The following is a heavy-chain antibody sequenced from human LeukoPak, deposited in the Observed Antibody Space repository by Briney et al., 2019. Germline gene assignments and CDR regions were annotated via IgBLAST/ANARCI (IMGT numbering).Heavy chain of an antibody. CDR2: IYYSGIA. Sequence: SETLSLTCTVSGGSITNYYWSWMRQPPGKGLEWIGYIYYSGIANYSPSLKSRVTISVDTSENHFSLKLSSVTAADTAVYYCARGFFEYSSSSAYWGQGTLVTVSS. V-gene: IGHV4-59*01. CDR1: GGSITNYY. D-gene: IGHD6-6*01. CDR3: ARGFFEYSSSSAY. J-gene: IGHJ4*02.